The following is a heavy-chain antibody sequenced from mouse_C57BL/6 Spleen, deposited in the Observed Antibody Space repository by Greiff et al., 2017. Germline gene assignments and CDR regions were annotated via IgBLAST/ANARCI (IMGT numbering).Heavy chain of an antibody. D-gene: IGHD2-4*01. V-gene: IGHV5-12*01. CDR1: GFTFSDYY. Sequence: EVQVVESGGGLVQPGGSLKLSCAASGFTFSDYYMYWVRQTPEKRLEWVAYISNGGGSTYYPDTVKGRFTISRDNAKNTLYLQMSRLKSEDTAMYYCARQGDYDEGWFAYWGQGTLVTVSA. CDR2: ISNGGGST. J-gene: IGHJ3*01. CDR3: ARQGDYDEGWFAY.